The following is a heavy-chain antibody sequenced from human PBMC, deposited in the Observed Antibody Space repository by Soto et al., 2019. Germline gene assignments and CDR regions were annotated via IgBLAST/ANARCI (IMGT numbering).Heavy chain of an antibody. CDR2: IKQDGSEK. Sequence: EVQLVESGGGLVQPGGSLRLSCAASGFTFSSYWMSWVRQAPVKGLEWVGNIKQDGSEKNYVDCMEGRFTISRDNAENSLYLQMTTLRAEDTAVYYCARIASAGRGWDVWGQGTTVVVSS. CDR3: ARIASAGRGWDV. D-gene: IGHD6-13*01. V-gene: IGHV3-7*01. CDR1: GFTFSSYW. J-gene: IGHJ6*02.